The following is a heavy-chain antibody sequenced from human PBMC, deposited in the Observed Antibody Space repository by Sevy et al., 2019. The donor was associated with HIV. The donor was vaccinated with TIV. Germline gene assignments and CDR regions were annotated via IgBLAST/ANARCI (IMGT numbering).Heavy chain of an antibody. CDR3: AKRADATYYYDSSGYLGY. CDR2: ISGSGGST. J-gene: IGHJ4*02. CDR1: GFTFSSYA. Sequence: GGSLRLSCAASGFTFSSYAMSWVRQAPGKGLEWVSAISGSGGSTYYADSVKGRFTISRDNSKNTLYLQMNSLRAEDTAVYYCAKRADATYYYDSSGYLGYWGQGTLVTVSS. V-gene: IGHV3-23*01. D-gene: IGHD3-22*01.